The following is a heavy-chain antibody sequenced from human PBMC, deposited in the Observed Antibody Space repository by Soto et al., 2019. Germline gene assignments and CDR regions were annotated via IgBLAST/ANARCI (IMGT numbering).Heavy chain of an antibody. J-gene: IGHJ5*02. CDR2: IKEDGSEK. CDR1: GFTFSSCW. CDR3: VRDPSTVRWFDP. D-gene: IGHD2-8*02. V-gene: IGHV3-7*03. Sequence: EVQLVESGGGLVQPGGSLRLSCAVSGFTFSSCWMSWVRQAPGKGLEWVANIKEDGSEKYYVDSVKGRFTISRDNAKNSLYLQMNSLRVEDPAVYYCVRDPSTVRWFDPWGQGTLVTVSS.